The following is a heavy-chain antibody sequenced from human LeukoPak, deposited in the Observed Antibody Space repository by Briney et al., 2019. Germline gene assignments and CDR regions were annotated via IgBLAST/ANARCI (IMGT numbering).Heavy chain of an antibody. J-gene: IGHJ4*02. Sequence: SETLSLTCTVSGGSISYYYWSWIRQPPGKGLEWIGYIYYSGSTNYSPSLKSRVTISVDTSKNQFSLRLSSVTAADTAVYYCARVGTYGSGSYLSWLDYWGQGTLVTVSS. CDR1: GGSISYYY. CDR3: ARVGTYGSGSYLSWLDY. D-gene: IGHD3-10*01. V-gene: IGHV4-59*01. CDR2: IYYSGST.